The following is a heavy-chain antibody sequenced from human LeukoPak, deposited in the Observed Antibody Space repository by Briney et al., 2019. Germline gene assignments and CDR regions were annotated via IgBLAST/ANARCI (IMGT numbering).Heavy chain of an antibody. CDR3: ATGPSGSDNDWYFDP. CDR2: FDPEETKR. Sequence: ASVKVSCKVSGYSLTELSMHWVRQAPGKGLEWMGGFDPEETKRIYAQKFRGRVTMTEDTPTDTASMELSSLRFEDTAIYYCATGPSGSDNDWYFDPWGRGTLITVSS. V-gene: IGHV1-24*01. D-gene: IGHD6-19*01. J-gene: IGHJ2*01. CDR1: GYSLTELS.